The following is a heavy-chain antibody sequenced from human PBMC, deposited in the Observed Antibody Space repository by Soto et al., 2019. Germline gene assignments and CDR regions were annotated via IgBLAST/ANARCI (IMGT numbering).Heavy chain of an antibody. D-gene: IGHD3-3*01. CDR3: VKNRGGANYDFFD. CDR1: GFTFSSYS. CDR2: ISSDGDRI. Sequence: GGFLRLSCSASGFTFSSYSMHWVRQSPGKGLQYLSHISSDGDRIYYADSVRGRFSISRDNSNNMLYLQMNSLGPDDSAVYYCVKNRGGANYDFFDWGQGTPVTVSS. V-gene: IGHV3-64D*06. J-gene: IGHJ1*01.